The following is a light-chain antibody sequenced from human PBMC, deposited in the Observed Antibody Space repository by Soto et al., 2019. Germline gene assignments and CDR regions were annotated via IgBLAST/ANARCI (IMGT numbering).Light chain of an antibody. CDR1: QDISNY. CDR3: QQYDNLPLYT. J-gene: IGKJ2*01. V-gene: IGKV1-33*01. Sequence: DIQMTQSPSSLSASVGDRVTITCQASQDISNYLNWYQQKPGKAPKLLIYDASNLETGVPSRFSGSGSGTDFTFTISSLQPEDIATYYCQQYDNLPLYTLGQGTKLELK. CDR2: DAS.